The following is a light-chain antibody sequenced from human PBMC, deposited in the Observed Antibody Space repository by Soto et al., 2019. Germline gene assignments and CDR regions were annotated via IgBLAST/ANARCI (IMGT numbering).Light chain of an antibody. J-gene: IGLJ2*01. V-gene: IGLV2-14*01. Sequence: QSALTQPASVSGYPGQSITISCTGTSSDVGGYNFVAWYQQHPGKAPKLMIYAVNNRPSGISNRFSGSKSGNTASLTISGLQAEDEADYYCSSYTSSSTLVFGGGTKLTVL. CDR3: SSYTSSSTLV. CDR1: SSDVGGYNF. CDR2: AVN.